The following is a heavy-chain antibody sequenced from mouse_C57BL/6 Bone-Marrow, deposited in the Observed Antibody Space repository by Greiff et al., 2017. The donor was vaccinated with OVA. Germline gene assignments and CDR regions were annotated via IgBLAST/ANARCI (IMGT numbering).Heavy chain of an antibody. CDR3: AREGDYVHRGWYFDY. J-gene: IGHJ2*01. Sequence: QVQLQQPGAELVKPGASVKMSCKASGYTFTSYWMHWVKQRPGQGLEWIGMIHPNSGSTNYNEKIKSKATLTVDKSSSTAYMQLSSLTSGDSAVYYCAREGDYVHRGWYFDYWGQGTTLTVSS. CDR1: GYTFTSYW. D-gene: IGHD1-1*02. CDR2: IHPNSGST. V-gene: IGHV1-64*01.